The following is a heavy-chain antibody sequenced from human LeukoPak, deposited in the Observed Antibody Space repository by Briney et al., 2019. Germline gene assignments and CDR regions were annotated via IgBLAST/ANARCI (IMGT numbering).Heavy chain of an antibody. CDR2: ISSSSSYI. V-gene: IGHV3-21*04. D-gene: IGHD2-2*01. CDR3: AKDRQYQLLRGFDY. CDR1: GFTFSSYS. Sequence: GGSLRLSCAASGFTFSSYSMNWVRQAPGKGLEWVSSISSSSSYIYYADSVKGRFTISRDNSKNTLYLQMNSLRAEDTAVYYCAKDRQYQLLRGFDYWGQGTLVTVSS. J-gene: IGHJ4*02.